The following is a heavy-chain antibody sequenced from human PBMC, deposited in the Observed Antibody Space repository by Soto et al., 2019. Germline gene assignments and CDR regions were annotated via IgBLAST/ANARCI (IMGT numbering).Heavy chain of an antibody. CDR1: GFTFSSYA. J-gene: IGHJ4*02. CDR3: AKAPEGLPRSPYDY. CDR2: ISGSGGST. Sequence: QPGGSLRLSCAASGFTFSSYAMSWVRQAPGKGLEWVSAISGSGGSTYYADSVKGRFTISRDNSKNTLYLQMNSLRAEDTAVYYFAKAPEGLPRSPYDYWGQGTLVTVSS. V-gene: IGHV3-23*01.